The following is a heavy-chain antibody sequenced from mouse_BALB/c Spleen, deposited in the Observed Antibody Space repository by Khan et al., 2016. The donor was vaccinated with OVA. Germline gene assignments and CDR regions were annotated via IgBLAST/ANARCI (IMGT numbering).Heavy chain of an antibody. Sequence: QVQLQQSGAELVKPGASVKLSCKASGYNFTNYWVHWVKQRPGQGLEWIGEIYPRDGRTTYNEKFKSKATLTADKSSSTAYMQLSSLPSAASAIYSCARNAYFGNYFDSGGQGTTLTVSS. CDR1: GYNFTNYW. CDR2: IYPRDGRT. V-gene: IGHV1S81*02. J-gene: IGHJ2*01. CDR3: ARNAYFGNYFDS. D-gene: IGHD2-10*01.